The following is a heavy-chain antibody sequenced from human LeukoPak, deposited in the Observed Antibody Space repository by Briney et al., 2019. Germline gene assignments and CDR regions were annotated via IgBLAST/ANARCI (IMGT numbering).Heavy chain of an antibody. V-gene: IGHV4-34*01. CDR2: INHSGST. D-gene: IGHD2-15*01. J-gene: IGHJ4*02. Sequence: SETLSLTCAVYGGSFSGYYWSWIRQPPGKGLEWIGEINHSGSTNYNPSLKSRVTISVDTSKNQFSLKLSSVTAADTAVYYCARERMGYCSGGSCQLDYWGQGTLVTVSS. CDR1: GGSFSGYY. CDR3: ARERMGYCSGGSCQLDY.